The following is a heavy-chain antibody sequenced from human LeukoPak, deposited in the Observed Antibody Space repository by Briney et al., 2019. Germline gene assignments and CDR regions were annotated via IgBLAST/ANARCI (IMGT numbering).Heavy chain of an antibody. Sequence: SETLSLTCTISGGSIGSYFWNWIRQSPGKGREWIGYVYYSGSTDYNPSLTSRATISIDTSNNHFSLELSSVTAADTAVYYCARDSAVRGVLGLWGQGTLVTVSS. CDR3: ARDSAVRGVLGL. CDR2: VYYSGST. J-gene: IGHJ4*02. D-gene: IGHD3-10*01. V-gene: IGHV4-59*01. CDR1: GGSIGSYF.